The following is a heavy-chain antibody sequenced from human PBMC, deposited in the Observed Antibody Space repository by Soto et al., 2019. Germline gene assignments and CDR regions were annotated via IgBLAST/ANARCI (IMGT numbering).Heavy chain of an antibody. D-gene: IGHD3-10*01. CDR3: ARWWFGEFFDY. CDR1: GGSISSGDYY. V-gene: IGHV4-30-4*01. Sequence: QVQLQESGPGLVKPSQTLSLTCTVSGGSISSGDYYWSWIRQPPGKGLEWIGYIYYSGSTYYNPSLKRPVTIPVDTSKNQCSLKLSSVTAADTAVYYCARWWFGEFFDYWGQGTLVTVSS. J-gene: IGHJ4*02. CDR2: IYYSGST.